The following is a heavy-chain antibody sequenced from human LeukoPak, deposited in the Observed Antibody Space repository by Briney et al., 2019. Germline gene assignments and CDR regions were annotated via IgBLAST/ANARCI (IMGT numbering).Heavy chain of an antibody. Sequence: SETLSLTCTVSGGSISSYYWSWIRQPPGKGLEWIGYIYYSGSTNYNPSLKSRVTISVDTSKNQFSLKLSSVTAADTAVYYCARLLYYDFWSGYYTVGYFDYWGQGTLVTVSS. CDR1: GGSISSYY. V-gene: IGHV4-59*12. CDR3: ARLLYYDFWSGYYTVGYFDY. CDR2: IYYSGST. J-gene: IGHJ4*02. D-gene: IGHD3-3*01.